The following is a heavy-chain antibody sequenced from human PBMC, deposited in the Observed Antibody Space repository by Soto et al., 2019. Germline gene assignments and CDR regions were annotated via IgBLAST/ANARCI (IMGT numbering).Heavy chain of an antibody. J-gene: IGHJ3*02. Sequence: GGSLRLSCAASGFNFSSYGMHWVGEGPGKGRMGVAVTSYDGSNKKYADSVKDGFTIFRDKSKNRLYLQMNSMRAEDTAVYYCAKDSSGWSSEAFDIWGQWTMVTVSS. D-gene: IGHD6-19*01. CDR2: TSYDGSNK. V-gene: IGHV3-30*13. CDR1: GFNFSSYG. CDR3: AKDSSGWSSEAFDI.